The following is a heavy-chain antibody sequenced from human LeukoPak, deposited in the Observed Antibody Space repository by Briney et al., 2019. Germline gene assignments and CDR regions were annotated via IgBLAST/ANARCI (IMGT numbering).Heavy chain of an antibody. CDR3: AKDRSPTTAMVTRSEFDY. V-gene: IGHV3-33*06. CDR2: IWYDGSNK. Sequence: GGSLRLSCAASGFTFSSYGMHWVRQAPGKGLEWVAVIWYDGSNKYYADSVKGRFTISRDNSKDTLYLQMNSLRAEDTAVYYCAKDRSPTTAMVTRSEFDYWGQGTLVTVSS. J-gene: IGHJ4*02. CDR1: GFTFSSYG. D-gene: IGHD5-18*01.